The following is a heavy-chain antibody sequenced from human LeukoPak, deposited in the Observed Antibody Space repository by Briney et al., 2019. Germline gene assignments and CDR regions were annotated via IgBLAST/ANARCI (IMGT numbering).Heavy chain of an antibody. J-gene: IGHJ6*02. CDR2: ISGDGGST. CDR1: GFTFDDYA. D-gene: IGHD3-10*01. Sequence: GGSLRLSCAASGFTFDDYAMHWVRQAPGKGLEWVSLISGDGGSTYYADSVKGRFTISRDNSKNSLYLQMNSLRTEDTALYYCAKDMFESLYGSGSYYLSGTSRVRHYYYYGMDVWGQGTTVTVSS. CDR3: AKDMFESLYGSGSYYLSGTSRVRHYYYYGMDV. V-gene: IGHV3-43*02.